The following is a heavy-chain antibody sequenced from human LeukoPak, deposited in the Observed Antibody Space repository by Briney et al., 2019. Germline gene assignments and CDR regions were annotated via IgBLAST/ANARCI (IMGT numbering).Heavy chain of an antibody. J-gene: IGHJ4*02. CDR3: ARSSGSYRPFDS. D-gene: IGHD3-22*01. CDR1: GFTFSSFE. V-gene: IGHV3-48*03. CDR2: ISHTFDI. Sequence: GGSLRLSCAASGFTFSSFEVNWVRQAPGKGLEWISHISHTFDIKYADSVKGRFTISRDNAKNSQYLQMTILRAQDTGIYYCARSSGSYRPFDSWGQGTLVIVSS.